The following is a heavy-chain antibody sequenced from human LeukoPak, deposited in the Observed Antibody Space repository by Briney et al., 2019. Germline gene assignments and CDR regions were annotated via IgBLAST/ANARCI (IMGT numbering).Heavy chain of an antibody. J-gene: IGHJ4*02. CDR2: IYTTGST. D-gene: IGHD2-2*01. V-gene: IGHV4-4*07. Sequence: SETLSLTCTVSGGSISSYCCSWIRQPAGKGLEWIGRIYTTGSTNYNPSLKSRVTMSVDTSKNQFSLKLSSVTAADTAVYYCARHDCSSTSCYWNYWGQGTLVTVSS. CDR3: ARHDCSSTSCYWNY. CDR1: GGSISSYC.